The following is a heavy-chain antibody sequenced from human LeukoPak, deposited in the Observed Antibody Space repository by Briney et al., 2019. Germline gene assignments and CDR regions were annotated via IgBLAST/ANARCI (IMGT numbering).Heavy chain of an antibody. CDR1: GYTFTGYY. CDR2: INPNSGGT. V-gene: IGHV1-2*02. J-gene: IGHJ5*02. Sequence: GASVRVSCKASGYTFTGYYMHWVRQAPGQGLEWMGWINPNSGGTNYAQKFQGRVTMTRDTSISTAYMELSRLRSDDTAVYYCARDRQTGSSGWYVPAEFDPWGQGTLVTVSS. D-gene: IGHD6-19*01. CDR3: ARDRQTGSSGWYVPAEFDP.